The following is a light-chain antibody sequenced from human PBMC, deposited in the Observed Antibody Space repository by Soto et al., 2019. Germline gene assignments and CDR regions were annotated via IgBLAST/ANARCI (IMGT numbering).Light chain of an antibody. J-gene: IGKJ4*01. V-gene: IGKV3-11*01. CDR1: QSVTTS. CDR2: HAS. CDR3: QQRSYWPLT. Sequence: VVLTQPPATLSLSPGDIATLSFLASQSVTTSLAWYQQKPGQAPRLLISHASHRATGIPARFSGSGSGTDFNITISGLEPEDFAVYFCQQRSYWPLTFGGGPKVDIK.